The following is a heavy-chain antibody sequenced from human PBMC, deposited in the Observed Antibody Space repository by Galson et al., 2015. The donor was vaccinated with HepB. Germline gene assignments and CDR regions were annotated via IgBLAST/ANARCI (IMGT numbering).Heavy chain of an antibody. CDR2: ISGNGGST. D-gene: IGHD4-11*01. CDR1: GFTFSSYP. CDR3: AKASPDSNYYFDC. Sequence: SLRLSCAASGFTFSSYPMTWVRQAPGKGLEWVSAISGNGGSTFYADSVKGRFTISRDNSKNTLYLQMDSLRAEETAVYYCAKASPDSNYYFDCWGQGTLVTVSS. J-gene: IGHJ4*02. V-gene: IGHV3-23*01.